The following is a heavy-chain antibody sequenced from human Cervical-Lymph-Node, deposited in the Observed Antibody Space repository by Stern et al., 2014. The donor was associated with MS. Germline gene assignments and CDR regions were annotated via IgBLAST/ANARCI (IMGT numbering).Heavy chain of an antibody. V-gene: IGHV3-30-3*01. Sequence: VQLVESGGGVVQPGGSLRLSCAASGFTFSSYVMHWVRQAPGKGLEWLAVIWHDENNNGYADSVKGRFTISRDNSNNTLSLQMNSLRAEDTAVYYCVREDGDFDYWGQGTLVTVSS. CDR3: VREDGDFDY. CDR1: GFTFSSYV. D-gene: IGHD2-8*01. CDR2: IWHDENNN. J-gene: IGHJ4*02.